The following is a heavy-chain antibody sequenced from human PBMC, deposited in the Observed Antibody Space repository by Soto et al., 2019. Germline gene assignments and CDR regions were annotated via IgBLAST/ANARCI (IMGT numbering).Heavy chain of an antibody. Sequence: LRLSCAASGFTFSSYAMHWVRQAPGKGLEWVAVISYDGSNKYYADSVKGRFTISRDNSKNTLYLQMNSLRAEDTAVYYCARDLKRALYYYYGMDVWGQGTTVTVSS. J-gene: IGHJ6*02. CDR2: ISYDGSNK. CDR1: GFTFSSYA. V-gene: IGHV3-30-3*01. CDR3: ARDLKRALYYYYGMDV. D-gene: IGHD3-9*01.